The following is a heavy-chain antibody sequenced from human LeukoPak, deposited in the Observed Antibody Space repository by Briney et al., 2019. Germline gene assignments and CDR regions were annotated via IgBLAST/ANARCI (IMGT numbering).Heavy chain of an antibody. CDR1: AGSISSYY. CDR3: ARGGPSGYRYGYGVDYFDY. J-gene: IGHJ4*02. D-gene: IGHD5-18*01. CDR2: IYTSGST. Sequence: SETLSLTCTVSAGSISSYYWSWIRQPAGKGLEWIGRIYTSGSTNYNPSLKSRVTMSVDTSKNQFSLKLSSVTAADTAVYYCARGGPSGYRYGYGVDYFDYWGQGTLVTVSS. V-gene: IGHV4-4*07.